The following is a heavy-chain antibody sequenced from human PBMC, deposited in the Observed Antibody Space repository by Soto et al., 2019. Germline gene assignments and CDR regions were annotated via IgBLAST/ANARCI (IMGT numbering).Heavy chain of an antibody. V-gene: IGHV4-59*01. D-gene: IGHD3-16*01. CDR1: GASISTDY. Sequence: PSETLSLTCTVSGASISTDYWSWIRQPPGKRLEWIGYIYNSGSTTQNPSLKSRVSISVDTSRNQFSLRLRSVTAADTAVYYCARTEYEKISHDYWGPGILVTVSS. J-gene: IGHJ4*02. CDR2: IYNSGST. CDR3: ARTEYEKISHDY.